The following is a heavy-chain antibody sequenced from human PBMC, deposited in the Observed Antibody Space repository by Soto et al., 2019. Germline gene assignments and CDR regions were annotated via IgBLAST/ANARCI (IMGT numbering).Heavy chain of an antibody. V-gene: IGHV3-74*01. CDR2: IGPDGSRT. CDR3: ATVDTAMVPAYYYYGMDV. CDR1: GFTFSRHW. Sequence: GGSLRLSCAASGFTFSRHWMHWVRQAPGKGLSWVSHIGPDGSRTRDADSVMGRFIISRDNARNTLYLQMNSLRAEDTAVYYCATVDTAMVPAYYYYGMDVWGQGTTVTVSS. D-gene: IGHD5-18*01. J-gene: IGHJ6*02.